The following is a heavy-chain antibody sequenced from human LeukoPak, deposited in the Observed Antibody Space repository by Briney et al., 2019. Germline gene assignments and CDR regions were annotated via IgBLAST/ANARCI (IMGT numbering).Heavy chain of an antibody. V-gene: IGHV3-23*01. CDR2: ICASGGST. Sequence: RGGLRLSCAAPGFTLSTYAMSAVCQAPGRGLGWVSAICASGGSTYYADSVKGRFTISRDKSKNTLYLQMNTLRAEDTAVYYCAKGSSFGLGYYYYMDVWGNGTTVAVSS. CDR3: AKGSSFGLGYYYYMDV. J-gene: IGHJ6*03. D-gene: IGHD5-18*01. CDR1: GFTLSTYA.